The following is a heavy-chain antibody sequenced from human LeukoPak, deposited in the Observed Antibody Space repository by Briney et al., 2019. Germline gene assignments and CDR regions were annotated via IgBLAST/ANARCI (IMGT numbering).Heavy chain of an antibody. Sequence: PGRSLRLSCAASGFTFDDYAMHWLPQAPGKGLEWVSGISWNSGSIGYADSVKGRFTISRDNAKNSLYLQMNSLRAEDTALYYCAKGYCSSTSCPTTDYWGQGTLVTVSS. J-gene: IGHJ4*02. CDR1: GFTFDDYA. CDR3: AKGYCSSTSCPTTDY. CDR2: ISWNSGSI. D-gene: IGHD2-2*01. V-gene: IGHV3-9*01.